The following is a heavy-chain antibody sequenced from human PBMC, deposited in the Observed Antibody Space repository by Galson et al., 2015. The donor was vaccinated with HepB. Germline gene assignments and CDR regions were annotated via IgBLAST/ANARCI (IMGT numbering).Heavy chain of an antibody. CDR2: TYYRSKWYN. CDR3: ARWITALGDYYYYYMDV. V-gene: IGHV6-1*01. D-gene: IGHD3-10*01. CDR1: GDSVSSNSAA. Sequence: CAISGDSVSSNSAAWNWIRQSPSRGLEWLGRTYYRSKWYNDYAVSVKSRITINPDTSKNQFSLQLNSVTPEDTAVYYCARWITALGDYYYYYMDVWGKGTTVTVSS. J-gene: IGHJ6*03.